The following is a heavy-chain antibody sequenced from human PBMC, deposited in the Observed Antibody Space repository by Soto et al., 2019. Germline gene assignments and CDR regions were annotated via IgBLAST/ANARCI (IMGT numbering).Heavy chain of an antibody. CDR3: ASSIK. Sequence: AGSLRLCCEASGFPFSSYGMHWVRPAPGTGLDWVAVLWSGGSNKDYAESGKGRFTISRDNSKNTLYLQMNSLRADDTAVYYCASSIKWGQGTLVTVS. J-gene: IGHJ4*02. V-gene: IGHV3-33*01. CDR1: GFPFSSYG. CDR2: LWSGGSNK.